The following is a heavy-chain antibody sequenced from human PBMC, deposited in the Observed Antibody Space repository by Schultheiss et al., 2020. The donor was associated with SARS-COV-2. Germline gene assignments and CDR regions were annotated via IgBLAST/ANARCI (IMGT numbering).Heavy chain of an antibody. V-gene: IGHV4-34*01. CDR2: INHSGST. J-gene: IGHJ4*02. D-gene: IGHD1-26*01. Sequence: SETLSLTCTVSGGSISSYYWSWIRQPPGKGLEWIGEINHSGSTNYNPSLKSRVTMSVDTSKNQFSLKLSSVTAADTAVYYCARGVGATTPFDYWGQGTLGTGSS. CDR1: GGSISSYY. CDR3: ARGVGATTPFDY.